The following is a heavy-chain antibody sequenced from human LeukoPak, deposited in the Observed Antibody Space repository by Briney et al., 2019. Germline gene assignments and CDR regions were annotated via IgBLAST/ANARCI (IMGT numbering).Heavy chain of an antibody. Sequence: PGGSLRLSCVASGFTFCIYSMNSVRHTPGRGEWWVSPISSSSSYIYYADSVKGRFTISRDNAKNSLYLQMNSLRAEDTAVYYCARDSVPHIVLMVYADWGQGTLVTVSS. J-gene: IGHJ4*02. CDR1: GFTFCIYS. CDR2: ISSSSSYI. CDR3: ARDSVPHIVLMVYAD. D-gene: IGHD2-8*01. V-gene: IGHV3-21*01.